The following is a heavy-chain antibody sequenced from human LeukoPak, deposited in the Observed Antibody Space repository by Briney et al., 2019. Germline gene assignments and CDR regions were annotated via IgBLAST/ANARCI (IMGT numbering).Heavy chain of an antibody. CDR1: GFTFSNYA. CDR3: AREEQGQQLILVDY. D-gene: IGHD6-13*01. Sequence: GGSLRLSCAASGFTFSNYAMSWVRQAPGKGLEWVSAITSDDATHYADSVKGRFTISRDNSKNTLYLQMNSLKAEDTAIYYCAREEQGQQLILVDYWGQGTLVTVSS. V-gene: IGHV3-23*01. CDR2: ITSDDAT. J-gene: IGHJ4*02.